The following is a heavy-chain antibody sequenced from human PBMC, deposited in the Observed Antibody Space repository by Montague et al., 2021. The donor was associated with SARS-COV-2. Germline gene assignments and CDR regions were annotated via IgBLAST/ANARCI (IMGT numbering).Heavy chain of an antibody. CDR1: GFSLSTSGMC. Sequence: ALVKPTQTLTLTCTFSGFSLSTSGMCVSWIRQPPGKALEWLALIDWDDDKYYSTSLKTRLTISKDTSKNQVVLTMTNMDPVDTATYYCARTHYDILTVSGHYGMDVWGQGTTVTVSS. J-gene: IGHJ6*02. CDR2: IDWDDDK. D-gene: IGHD3-9*01. CDR3: ARTHYDILTVSGHYGMDV. V-gene: IGHV2-70*01.